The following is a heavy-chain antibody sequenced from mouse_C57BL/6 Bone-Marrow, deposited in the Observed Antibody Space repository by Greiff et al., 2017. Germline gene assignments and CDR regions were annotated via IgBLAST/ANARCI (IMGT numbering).Heavy chain of an antibody. Sequence: VKLMESGAELARPGASVKLSCKASGYTFTSYGISWVKQRTGQGLDWIGEIYPRSGNTYYNEKFKGKATLTADKSSSTAYMELRSLTSEDSAVYFCARNWYYCDYWGQGTTLTASS. V-gene: IGHV1-81*01. CDR1: GYTFTSYG. CDR3: ARNWYYCDY. D-gene: IGHD4-1*01. J-gene: IGHJ2*01. CDR2: IYPRSGNT.